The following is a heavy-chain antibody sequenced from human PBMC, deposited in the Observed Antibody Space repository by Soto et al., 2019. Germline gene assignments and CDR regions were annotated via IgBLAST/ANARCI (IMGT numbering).Heavy chain of an antibody. CDR2: IDPSDSYA. V-gene: IGHV5-10-1*01. CDR3: AMSPSRSGSYSYGMDV. J-gene: IGHJ6*02. Sequence: GESLKISCKGSGYSFTSYWISWVRQMPGKGLEWMGRIDPSDSYANYSPSFQGHVTISADKSISTAYLQWSSLKASDTAMYYCAMSPSRSGSYSYGMDVWGQGTTVTVSS. CDR1: GYSFTSYW. D-gene: IGHD3-10*01.